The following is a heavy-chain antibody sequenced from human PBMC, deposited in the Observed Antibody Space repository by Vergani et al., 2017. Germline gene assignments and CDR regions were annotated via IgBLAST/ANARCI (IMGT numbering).Heavy chain of an antibody. Sequence: QVQLQESGPGLVKPSQTLSLTCTVSGGSISSGGYYWSWIRQHPGKGLEWIWYSYYSGSTYYNPSPKRRVTISVDTSKNQFSMKRSSVTAADTAVYYLWREALYNWFDPWGQGTLVTVSS. CDR2: SYYSGST. CDR1: GGSISSGGYY. J-gene: IGHJ5*02. V-gene: IGHV4-31*03. CDR3: WREALYNWFDP.